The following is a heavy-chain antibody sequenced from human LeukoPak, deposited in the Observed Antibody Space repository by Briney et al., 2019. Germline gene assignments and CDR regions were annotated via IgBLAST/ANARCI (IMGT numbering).Heavy chain of an antibody. CDR3: AKAWATLDY. Sequence: GGSLRLSCAASGFTFSSYGMRWVRQAPGKGLEWVAVISSDGTNKYYADSVKVRFTISRDSSTSTLYLQMNSLRAEDTALYYCAKAWATLDYWGQGTMVTVSS. CDR2: ISSDGTNK. J-gene: IGHJ4*02. D-gene: IGHD2-15*01. CDR1: GFTFSSYG. V-gene: IGHV3-30*18.